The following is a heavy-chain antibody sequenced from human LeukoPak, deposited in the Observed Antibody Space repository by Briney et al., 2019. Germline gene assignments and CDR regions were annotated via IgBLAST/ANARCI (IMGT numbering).Heavy chain of an antibody. J-gene: IGHJ5*02. V-gene: IGHV3-30-3*01. CDR1: GFTFSSYA. D-gene: IGHD2-2*01. CDR2: ISYDGSNK. Sequence: GGSLRLSCAASGFTFSSYAMHWVRQAPGKGLEWVAVISYDGSNKYYADSVKGRFTISRDNSKNTLYLQMNSLRAEDTAVYYCARDSTKRYCSSTSCLGWFDPWGQGTLVTVSS. CDR3: ARDSTKRYCSSTSCLGWFDP.